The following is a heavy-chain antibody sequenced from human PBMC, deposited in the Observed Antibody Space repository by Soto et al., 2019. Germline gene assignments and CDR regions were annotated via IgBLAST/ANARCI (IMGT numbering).Heavy chain of an antibody. CDR1: GFSFTYAW. V-gene: IGHV3-15*07. CDR2: IKSKTDGGTT. D-gene: IGHD3-10*01. CDR3: TTLSRGRISLWFGEFWKYNMDV. J-gene: IGHJ6*02. Sequence: PGGSLRISCAASGFSFTYAWMNWVRQAPGKGLEWVGRIKSKTDGGTTDDAAPVKGRFTISRDDSKNTLYLQMTSLKTEDTDVYYCTTLSRGRISLWFGEFWKYNMDVRGQGTTVTVSS.